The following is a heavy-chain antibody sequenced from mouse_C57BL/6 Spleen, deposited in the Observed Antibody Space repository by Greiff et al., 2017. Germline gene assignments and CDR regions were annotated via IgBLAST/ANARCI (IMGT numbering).Heavy chain of an antibody. V-gene: IGHV1-15*01. CDR3: TRNFDY. Sequence: QVQLKQSGAELVRPGASVTLSCKASGYTFTDYEMHWVKQTPVHGLEWIGAIDPETGGTAYNQKFKGKAILTADKSSSTAYMELRSLTSEGSAVYYCTRNFDYWGQGTTLTVSS. CDR2: IDPETGGT. J-gene: IGHJ2*01. CDR1: GYTFTDYE.